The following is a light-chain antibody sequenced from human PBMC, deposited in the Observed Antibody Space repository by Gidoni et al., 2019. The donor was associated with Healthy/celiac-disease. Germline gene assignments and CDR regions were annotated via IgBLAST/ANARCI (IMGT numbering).Light chain of an antibody. J-gene: IGKJ3*01. CDR3: QQRSNWPPLFT. V-gene: IGKV3-11*01. Sequence: EIVLTQSPATLSLSPGERATLSCSASQSVSSYLAWYQQKPGQAPRLLIYDASNRATGIPARFSGSGSGTDFTLTISSLVPEDFAVYYCQQRSNWPPLFTFXPXTKVXIK. CDR1: QSVSSY. CDR2: DAS.